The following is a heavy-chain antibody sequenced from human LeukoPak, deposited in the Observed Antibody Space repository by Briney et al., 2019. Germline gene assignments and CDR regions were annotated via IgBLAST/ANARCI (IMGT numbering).Heavy chain of an antibody. J-gene: IGHJ5*02. CDR3: AKDGIDSGDPNGFDP. D-gene: IGHD3-10*01. Sequence: PGGSLSLSCAASGFTFNSYAMSWVRQAAGKGLEWVSCISGRGGSTYYADSVKGRFTISRDSSKNMLYLQMNILRAEDTAIYYCAKDGIDSGDPNGFDPWGQGTPVTVSS. CDR2: ISGRGGST. V-gene: IGHV3-23*01. CDR1: GFTFNSYA.